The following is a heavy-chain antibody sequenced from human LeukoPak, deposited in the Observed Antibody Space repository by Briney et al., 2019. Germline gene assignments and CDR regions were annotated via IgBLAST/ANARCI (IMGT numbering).Heavy chain of an antibody. Sequence: ASVKVSCKASGYTFTSYGFTWVRQAPGQGLEWMGWISAYNGETKYTQKLQGRATMTTDVSTSTAYLELRSLRSDDTAVYYCARDQDYYGSGNYPYSLDVWGQGTTVTVSS. CDR3: ARDQDYYGSGNYPYSLDV. CDR2: ISAYNGET. V-gene: IGHV1-18*01. J-gene: IGHJ6*02. CDR1: GYTFTSYG. D-gene: IGHD3-10*01.